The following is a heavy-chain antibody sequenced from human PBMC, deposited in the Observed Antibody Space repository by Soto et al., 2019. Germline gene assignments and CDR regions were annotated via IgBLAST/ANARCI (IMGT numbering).Heavy chain of an antibody. Sequence: EVQLVESGGGLVKPGESLRLSCAGSGFTFSGYSMNWVRQAPGKGLEWVASISSTSNNMYYADSVKGRLTMSRDNAKNSLYLQMNSLRVDDTAVYYCARDLASATGTFDYWGQGTLVTVSS. D-gene: IGHD1-1*01. CDR3: ARDLASATGTFDY. CDR1: GFTFSGYS. V-gene: IGHV3-21*01. J-gene: IGHJ4*02. CDR2: ISSTSNNM.